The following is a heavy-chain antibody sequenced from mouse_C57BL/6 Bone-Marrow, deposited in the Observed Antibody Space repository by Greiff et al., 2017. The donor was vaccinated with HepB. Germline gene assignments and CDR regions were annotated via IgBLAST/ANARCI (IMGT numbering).Heavy chain of an antibody. Sequence: VQLQHSGAELARPGASVKLSCKASGYTFTSYGISWVKQRTGQGLEWIGEIYPRSGNTYYNEKFKGKATLTADKSSSTAYMELRSLTSEDSAVYFCARSGDYDEAWFAYWGQGTLVTVSA. D-gene: IGHD2-4*01. CDR3: ARSGDYDEAWFAY. J-gene: IGHJ3*01. V-gene: IGHV1-81*01. CDR1: GYTFTSYG. CDR2: IYPRSGNT.